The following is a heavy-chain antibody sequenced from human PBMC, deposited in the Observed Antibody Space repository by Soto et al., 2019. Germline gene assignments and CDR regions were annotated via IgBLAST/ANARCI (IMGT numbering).Heavy chain of an antibody. CDR2: INPSDGTT. CDR3: ARDKDSSARPRAEFDY. J-gene: IGHJ4*02. V-gene: IGHV1-46*01. CDR1: GYMFTSYF. Sequence: QGHLVQSGAEVKRPGASVRVSCESSGYMFTSYFIHWVRQAPGQGLEWVGVINPSDGTTTYAQKFQARITMTRDTPTTTVDMELSSLRSEDTAVYYCARDKDSSARPRAEFDYWGQGTLITVSS. D-gene: IGHD6-19*01.